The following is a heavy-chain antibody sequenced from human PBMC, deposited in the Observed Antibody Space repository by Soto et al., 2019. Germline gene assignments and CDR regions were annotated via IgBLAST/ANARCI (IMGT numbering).Heavy chain of an antibody. CDR1: GGSISSSSYY. CDR3: ARTMVYARGYFQH. V-gene: IGHV4-39*01. CDR2: IYYSGTT. J-gene: IGHJ1*01. Sequence: PSETLSLTCTVSGGSISSSSYYWGWIRQPPGKGLEWIASIYYSGTTYYNTSLKSRVTISVDTSKNQFYLNLTSMTAADTAVYYCARTMVYARGYFQHWGQGTLVTVSS. D-gene: IGHD2-8*01.